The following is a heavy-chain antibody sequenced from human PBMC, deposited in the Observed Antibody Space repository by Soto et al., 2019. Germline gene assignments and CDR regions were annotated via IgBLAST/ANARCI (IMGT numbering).Heavy chain of an antibody. CDR2: INPNNGAT. D-gene: IGHD1-1*01. CDR1: RYIFTAYF. J-gene: IGHJ5*02. V-gene: IGHV1-2*02. Sequence: QVQLVQTGAEVKKPGASVKVSCKAPRYIFTAYFMHWVRQAPGQGLEWMGWINPNNGATHYGLSFQGRVTMTRDTSISPAYMELSSLRSDGKAVYYCASHDPGARFDPWGQGTLVIVSS. CDR3: ASHDPGARFDP.